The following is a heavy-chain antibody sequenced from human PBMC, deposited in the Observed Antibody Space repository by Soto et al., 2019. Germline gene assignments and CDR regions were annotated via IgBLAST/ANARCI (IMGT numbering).Heavy chain of an antibody. CDR3: ASRGYSYGDFDY. Sequence: SETLSLTCTVSGGSISSYYWSWIRQPPGKGLEWIGYIYYSGSTNYNPSLKSRVTISVDTSKNQFSLKLSSVTAADTAVYYCASRGYSYGDFDYWGQGTLVTVSS. D-gene: IGHD5-18*01. CDR2: IYYSGST. J-gene: IGHJ4*02. CDR1: GGSISSYY. V-gene: IGHV4-59*01.